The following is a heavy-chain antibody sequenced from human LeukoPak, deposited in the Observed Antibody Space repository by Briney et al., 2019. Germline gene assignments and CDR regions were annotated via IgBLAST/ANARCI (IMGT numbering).Heavy chain of an antibody. CDR2: IKQDGSEK. CDR1: GFTFSSYW. J-gene: IGHJ6*03. CDR3: ARDIWGNCSTTSCFDYMDV. V-gene: IGHV3-7*01. D-gene: IGHD2-2*01. Sequence: QSGGSLRLSCVASGFTFSSYWMGWVRQAPGKGLEWVANIKQDGSEKYYVGSVKGRFTMSRDNAKNSLYLQMNSLRAEDTAVYYCARDIWGNCSTTSCFDYMDVWGKGTTVPSP.